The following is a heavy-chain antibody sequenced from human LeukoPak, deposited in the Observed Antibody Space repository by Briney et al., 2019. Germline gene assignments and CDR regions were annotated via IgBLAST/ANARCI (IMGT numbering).Heavy chain of an antibody. D-gene: IGHD1-1*01. CDR3: ARGRYPYYFDY. J-gene: IGHJ4*02. CDR2: TTSSGYT. V-gene: IGHV3-11*06. Sequence: GGSLRLSCAASGFTFSDYYMSWIRQAPGKGLEWVSYTTSSGYTNYADSVKGRFTISRDNAKNSLYLLMNSLRAEDTAVYYCARGRYPYYFDYWGQGTLVTVSS. CDR1: GFTFSDYY.